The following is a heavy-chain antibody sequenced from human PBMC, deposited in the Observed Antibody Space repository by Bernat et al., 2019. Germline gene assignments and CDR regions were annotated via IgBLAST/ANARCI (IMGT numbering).Heavy chain of an antibody. J-gene: IGHJ4*02. D-gene: IGHD3-10*01. V-gene: IGHV3-23*01. CDR2: ISGSGGST. CDR3: AKGSGDYYGSGNPNY. Sequence: EVQLLESGGGLVQPGGSLRPSCAASGFTFSSYAMSWVRQAPGKGREWVSAISGSGGSTYYAYSVKARFSIPRNNPKNTLYMQMNSLRAEDTAEYYGAKGSGDYYGSGNPNYWGQGTLVTVSS. CDR1: GFTFSSYA.